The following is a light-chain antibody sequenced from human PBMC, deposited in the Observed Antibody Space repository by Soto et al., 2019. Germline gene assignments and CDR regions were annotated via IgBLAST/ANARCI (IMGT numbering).Light chain of an antibody. CDR3: AAWDGSMNGYV. CDR1: NSNVGSKS. V-gene: IGLV1-44*01. CDR2: SNN. Sequence: QSVLTQPPSASGTPGQRVTISCSGSNSNVGSKSVNWYQQLPGTAPKLLIDSNNERPSGVPDRFSGSKSGTSASLAISGLQSEDEADYYCAAWDGSMNGYVFGTGTKVTVL. J-gene: IGLJ1*01.